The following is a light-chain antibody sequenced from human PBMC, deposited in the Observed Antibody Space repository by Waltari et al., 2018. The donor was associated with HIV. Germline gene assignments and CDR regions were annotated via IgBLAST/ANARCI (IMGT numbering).Light chain of an antibody. CDR3: CSYAGSYGVV. CDR2: DVS. Sequence: QSALTQPRSVSGSPGQSVTISCTGTSSDVGGYNYVSWYQPHPGKAPKLLIYDVSKRPSGVPDRFSGSKSGNTASLTISGLQAEDEADYYCCSYAGSYGVVFGGGTKLTVL. CDR1: SSDVGGYNY. J-gene: IGLJ2*01. V-gene: IGLV2-11*01.